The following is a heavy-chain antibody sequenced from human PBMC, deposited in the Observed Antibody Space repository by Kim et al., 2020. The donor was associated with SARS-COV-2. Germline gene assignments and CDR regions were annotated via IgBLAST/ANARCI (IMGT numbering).Heavy chain of an antibody. CDR1: GGSISSSSYY. CDR2: IYYSGST. J-gene: IGHJ4*02. CDR3: ARAPLGVFVAMIFDY. Sequence: SETLSLTCTVSGGSISSSSYYWGWIRQPPGKGLEWIGSIYYSGSTYYNPSLKSRVTISVDTSKNQFSLKLSSVTAADTAVYYCARAPLGVFVAMIFDYWGQGTLVTVSS. D-gene: IGHD5-12*01. V-gene: IGHV4-39*07.